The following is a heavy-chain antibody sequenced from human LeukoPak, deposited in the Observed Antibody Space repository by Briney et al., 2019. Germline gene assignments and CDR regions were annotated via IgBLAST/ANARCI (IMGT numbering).Heavy chain of an antibody. CDR3: ARGLVHDAFDI. V-gene: IGHV3-21*01. D-gene: IGHD2-8*02. J-gene: IGHJ3*02. CDR2: ISSSSYI. Sequence: GGSLRLSCAASGFTFSSYSMNWVRQAPGKGLEWVSSISSSSYIYYADSVKGRFTISRDNAKNSLYLQMNSLRAEDTAVYYCARGLVHDAFDIWGQGTMVTVSS. CDR1: GFTFSSYS.